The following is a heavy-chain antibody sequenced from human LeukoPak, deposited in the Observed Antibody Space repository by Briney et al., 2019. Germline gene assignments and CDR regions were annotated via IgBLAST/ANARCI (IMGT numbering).Heavy chain of an antibody. CDR3: ARQEYGSKRWFDP. V-gene: IGHV4-38-2*01. D-gene: IGHD1-14*01. CDR1: GYSISSGYY. Sequence: SETLSLTCAVSGYSISSGYYWGWIRQPPGKGLEGIGSIYHSESTYYNPSLKSRVTISVDTSKNQFSLKLSSVTAADTAVYYCARQEYGSKRWFDPWGQGTLVTVCS. CDR2: IYHSEST. J-gene: IGHJ5*02.